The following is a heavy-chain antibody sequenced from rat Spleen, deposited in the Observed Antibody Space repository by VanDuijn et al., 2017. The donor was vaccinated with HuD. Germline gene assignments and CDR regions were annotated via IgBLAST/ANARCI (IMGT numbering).Heavy chain of an antibody. CDR1: GFNFNDYW. Sequence: EVQLAESGGGLVQPGRSLRLSCAASGFNFNDYWMGWVRQAPGKGLEWVASITNASGRTYYPDSVKGRFTISRDTAQNTLYLRMNSLRSEETATYYCARLGAGEYWGQGVMVTVSS. J-gene: IGHJ2*01. CDR2: ITNASGRT. V-gene: IGHV5-31*01. CDR3: ARLGAGEY. D-gene: IGHD5-1*01.